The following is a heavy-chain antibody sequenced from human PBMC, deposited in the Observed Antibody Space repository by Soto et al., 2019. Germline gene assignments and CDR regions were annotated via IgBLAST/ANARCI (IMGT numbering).Heavy chain of an antibody. J-gene: IGHJ5*02. CDR2: ISAYNGNT. CDR1: GYTFTSYG. Sequence: QVQLVQSGAEVKKPGASVKVSCKASGYTFTSYGISWVRQAPGQGLEWMGWISAYNGNTNYAQKLQGRVTMTTDTTTSTAYMELRSLRSDDTAVYYCASAVLDDYGLYWFDPWGKGTLVTVSS. V-gene: IGHV1-18*01. CDR3: ASAVLDDYGLYWFDP. D-gene: IGHD4-17*01.